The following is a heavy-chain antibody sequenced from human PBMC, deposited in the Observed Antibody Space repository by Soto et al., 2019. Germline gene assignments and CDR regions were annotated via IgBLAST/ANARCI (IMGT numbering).Heavy chain of an antibody. V-gene: IGHV3-15*01. CDR1: GFTFSNAW. Sequence: EVQLVESGGGLVEPGGSLRLSCAASGFTFSNAWMTWVRQTPGKGLEWVGRVKTSGAIDYAAPVKGRFSISRDDSENTLYLQMNSLKAEDSAVYYCTRCYHDGNRYHGDDAFDIWGQGTMVTVSS. CDR2: VKTSGAI. J-gene: IGHJ3*02. CDR3: TRCYHDGNRYHGDDAFDI. D-gene: IGHD3-22*01.